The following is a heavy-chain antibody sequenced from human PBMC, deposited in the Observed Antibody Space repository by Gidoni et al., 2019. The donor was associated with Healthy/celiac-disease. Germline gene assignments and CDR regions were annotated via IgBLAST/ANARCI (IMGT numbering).Heavy chain of an antibody. Sequence: EVQLVESGGGLVQPGGSLRLSCAASGFTFSSYEMNWVRQAPGKGLEWVSYISSSGSTIYYADSVKGRFTISRDNAKNSLYLQMNSLRAEDTAVYYCAREGLVTTTNKGFDYWGQGTLVTVSS. J-gene: IGHJ4*02. D-gene: IGHD4-17*01. CDR3: AREGLVTTTNKGFDY. V-gene: IGHV3-48*03. CDR2: ISSSGSTI. CDR1: GFTFSSYE.